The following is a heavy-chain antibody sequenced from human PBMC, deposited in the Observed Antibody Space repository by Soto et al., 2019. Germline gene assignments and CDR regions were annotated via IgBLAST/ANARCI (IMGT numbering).Heavy chain of an antibody. CDR1: GGTFSRYG. CDR2: LIPIFGTT. J-gene: IGHJ4*02. Sequence: QVQLVQSGAEVKKPGSSVKVSCTASGGTFSRYGFTWVRQAPGQGFQWMGGLIPIFGTTHYEQNFQGRLSITADESTSTVYMELSSLRSDDTAIYFCARTYYQWEALHYFDFWGQGTRVTVSS. V-gene: IGHV1-69*01. CDR3: ARTYYQWEALHYFDF. D-gene: IGHD1-26*01.